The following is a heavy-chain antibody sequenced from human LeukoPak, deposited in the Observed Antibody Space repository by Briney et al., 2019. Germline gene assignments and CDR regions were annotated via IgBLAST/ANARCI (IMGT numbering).Heavy chain of an antibody. Sequence: GGSLRLSCAASGFTFSTYSMNWVRQAPGKGLEWVSYISSGSNTIYYADSVKGRFTVSRDNAKNSLYLQMNSLRAEDTAVYYCARDSPGDYDGYYFDYWGQGTLVTVFS. CDR1: GFTFSTYS. CDR2: ISSGSNTI. D-gene: IGHD4-17*01. V-gene: IGHV3-48*01. J-gene: IGHJ4*02. CDR3: ARDSPGDYDGYYFDY.